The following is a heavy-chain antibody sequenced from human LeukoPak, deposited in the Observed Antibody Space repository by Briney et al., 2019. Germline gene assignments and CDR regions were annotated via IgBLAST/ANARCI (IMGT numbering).Heavy chain of an antibody. CDR3: ARDQQSGVDTAMATYPYDAFDI. J-gene: IGHJ3*02. D-gene: IGHD5-18*01. Sequence: PGGSLRLSCAASGFTVSSNYMSWVRQAPGKGLEWVSVIYSGGSTYCADSVKGRFTISRDNSKNTLYLQMNSLRAEDTAVYYCARDQQSGVDTAMATYPYDAFDIWGQGTMVTVSS. CDR1: GFTVSSNY. V-gene: IGHV3-66*01. CDR2: IYSGGST.